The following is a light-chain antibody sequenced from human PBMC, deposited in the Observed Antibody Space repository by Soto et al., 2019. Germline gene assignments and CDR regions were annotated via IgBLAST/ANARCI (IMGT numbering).Light chain of an antibody. CDR1: SSDVGSYNL. Sequence: QSVLTQPASVSGSPGQSITISCTGTSSDVGSYNLVSWYQQHPGKAPKLMIYEVSKRPSGVSNRFSGSKSGNTASLTISGLQAEDEADYYGCSYAGSSTPVVFGGGTKLTVL. CDR3: CSYAGSSTPVV. J-gene: IGLJ2*01. V-gene: IGLV2-23*02. CDR2: EVS.